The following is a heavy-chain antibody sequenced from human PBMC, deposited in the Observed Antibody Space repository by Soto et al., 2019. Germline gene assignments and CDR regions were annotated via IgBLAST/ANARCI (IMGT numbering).Heavy chain of an antibody. D-gene: IGHD1-7*01. J-gene: IGHJ4*02. V-gene: IGHV2-70*01. CDR2: IDWEEEK. CDR3: TRSTNWNYEYYFDY. Sequence: LVNPEQTLILTCAFSGFSLSRKGMSVSWIRQPPGKALEFLALIDWEEEKFYSPSLRTRLTVSKDTSKSQVVLTLTNVDPVDTATYYCTRSTNWNYEYYFDYWGQGTLVTVSS. CDR1: GFSLSRKGMS.